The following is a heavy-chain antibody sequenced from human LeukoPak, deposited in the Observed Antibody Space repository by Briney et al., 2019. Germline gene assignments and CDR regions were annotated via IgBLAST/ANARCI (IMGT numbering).Heavy chain of an antibody. V-gene: IGHV3-48*03. D-gene: IGHD3-22*01. CDR1: GFTFSSYE. CDR2: ISSSGSTI. CDR3: ARGKNYYDSSGYYPSFDY. Sequence: PGGSLRLSCAASGFTFSSYEMNWVRQAPGKGLEWVSYISSSGSTIYYADSVKGRFTISRDNAKNSLYLQMNSLRAEDTAVYYCARGKNYYDSSGYYPSFDYWGQGTLVTVSS. J-gene: IGHJ4*02.